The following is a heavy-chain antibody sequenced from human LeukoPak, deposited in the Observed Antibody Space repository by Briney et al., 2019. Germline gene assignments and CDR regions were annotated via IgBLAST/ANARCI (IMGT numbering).Heavy chain of an antibody. CDR2: IWYDGSNK. CDR1: GFTFSSYD. CDR3: ARAGWLQPLDY. D-gene: IGHD5-24*01. V-gene: IGHV3-33*03. J-gene: IGHJ4*02. Sequence: PGGSLRLSCAASGFTFSSYDTHWVRQAPGKGLDWVAFIWYDGSNKHYIDSVKGRFTISRDNAKNSLYLQMNSLRAEDTAVYYCARAGWLQPLDYWGQGTLVTVSS.